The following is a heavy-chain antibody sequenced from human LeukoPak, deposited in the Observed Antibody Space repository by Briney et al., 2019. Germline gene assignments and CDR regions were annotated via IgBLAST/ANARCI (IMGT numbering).Heavy chain of an antibody. CDR1: GFTFSHYG. Sequence: GGSLRLSCATSGFTFSHYGMHWVRQAPGRGLDWVAHIRYDESDIYYADSVKGRFTISRDISKNTVYLQMNSLRVEDTAVYYCAKDFNWAFDYWGQGTLVTDSS. D-gene: IGHD1-1*01. J-gene: IGHJ4*02. CDR2: IRYDESDI. CDR3: AKDFNWAFDY. V-gene: IGHV3-30*02.